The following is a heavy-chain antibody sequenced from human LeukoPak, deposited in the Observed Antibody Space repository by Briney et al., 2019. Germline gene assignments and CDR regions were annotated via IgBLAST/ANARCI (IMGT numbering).Heavy chain of an antibody. CDR1: GFTFSSYS. J-gene: IGHJ4*02. Sequence: GSLRLSCAASGFTFSSYSMNWVRQAPGKGLEWVSSISSSSSYIYYADSVKGRFTISRDNAKNSLYLQMNSLRAEDTAVYYCARDSSGWYEGLDYWGQGTLVTVSS. D-gene: IGHD6-19*01. V-gene: IGHV3-21*01. CDR3: ARDSSGWYEGLDY. CDR2: ISSSSSYI.